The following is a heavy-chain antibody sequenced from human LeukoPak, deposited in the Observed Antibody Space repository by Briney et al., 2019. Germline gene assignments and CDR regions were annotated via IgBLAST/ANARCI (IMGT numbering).Heavy chain of an antibody. Sequence: KTGGSLRLSCAASGFTFSSYSMNWVRQAPGKGLEWVSSISSSSSYIYYADSVKGRFSISRDNVKNSLYLQMSSLRAEDTAVYYCARDHVTAGLVFDMWGQGTMVTVSS. V-gene: IGHV3-21*01. CDR3: ARDHVTAGLVFDM. CDR1: GFTFSSYS. CDR2: ISSSSSYI. J-gene: IGHJ3*02. D-gene: IGHD1-1*01.